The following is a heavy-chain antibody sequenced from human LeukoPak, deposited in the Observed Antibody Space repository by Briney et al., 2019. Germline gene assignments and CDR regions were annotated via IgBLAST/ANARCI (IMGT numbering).Heavy chain of an antibody. CDR3: ASGVRGVIYYYYYMDV. Sequence: TSETLSLTCAVYGGSFSGYYWSWIRQPPGKGLEWIGEINHSGSTNYNPSLKSRVTISVDTSKNQFSLKLSSVTAADTAVYYCASGVRGVIYYYYYMDVWGKGTTVTVSS. V-gene: IGHV4-34*01. J-gene: IGHJ6*03. D-gene: IGHD3-10*01. CDR1: GGSFSGYY. CDR2: INHSGST.